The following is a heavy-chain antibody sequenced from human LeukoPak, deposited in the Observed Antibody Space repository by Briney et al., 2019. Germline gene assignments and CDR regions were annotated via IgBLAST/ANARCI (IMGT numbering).Heavy chain of an antibody. V-gene: IGHV3-7*01. CDR1: GFTFSSYW. Sequence: GGSLRLSCAASGFTFSSYWMSWVRQAPGKGLEWVANIKQDGSEKYYVDSVKGRFTISRDNAKNSLDLQMNSLRAEGTAVYYCARDPRDFEYWGQGTLVTVSP. CDR3: ARDPRDFEY. CDR2: IKQDGSEK. J-gene: IGHJ4*02.